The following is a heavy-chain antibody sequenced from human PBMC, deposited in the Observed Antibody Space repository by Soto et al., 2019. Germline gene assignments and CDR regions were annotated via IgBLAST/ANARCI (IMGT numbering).Heavy chain of an antibody. V-gene: IGHV4-61*01. D-gene: IGHD2-2*01. CDR1: GEALGSGQSY. CDR2: TFVTGAT. CDR3: ARVRSDSAVSSFGRRMDV. J-gene: IGHJ6*02. Sequence: QVQLQESGPGLVKSSETLSLICFVSGEALGSGQSYWNWIRQAPGKGLEWIGQTFVTGATKYSASLKSRVSMSVDTSKGQISLTLTSVTAADSATYFCARVRSDSAVSSFGRRMDVWGQGTTVTVSS.